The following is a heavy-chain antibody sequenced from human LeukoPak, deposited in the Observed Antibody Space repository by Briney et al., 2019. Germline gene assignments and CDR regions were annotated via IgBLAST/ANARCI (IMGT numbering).Heavy chain of an antibody. V-gene: IGHV4-34*01. Sequence: SETLSLTCTVSGGFFSGYYWRWIRQPPGKGLEWIGEINHSGNPNYNPSLKSRLTISVDTSRNQLSLKLSSVTAADTGVYYCARGLTHWGQGTLVTVSS. CDR1: GGFFSGYY. CDR3: ARGLTH. CDR2: INHSGNP. J-gene: IGHJ4*02.